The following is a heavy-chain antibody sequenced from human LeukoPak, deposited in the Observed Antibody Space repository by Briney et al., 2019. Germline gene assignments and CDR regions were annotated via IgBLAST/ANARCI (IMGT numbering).Heavy chain of an antibody. CDR1: GFTFSSYG. Sequence: PGGSLRLSCAASGFTFSSYGMHWVRQAPGKGLEWVAVISYDGSNKYYADSVRGRFTISRDNSKNTLYLQMNSLRAEDTAVYYCARDYTPYYFDYWGQGTLVTVSS. J-gene: IGHJ4*02. CDR2: ISYDGSNK. CDR3: ARDYTPYYFDY. V-gene: IGHV3-30*03.